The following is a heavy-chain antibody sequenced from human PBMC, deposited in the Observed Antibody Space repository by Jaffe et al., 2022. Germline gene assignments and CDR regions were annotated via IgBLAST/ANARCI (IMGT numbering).Heavy chain of an antibody. CDR2: IIPIFGTA. J-gene: IGHJ2*01. CDR1: GGTFSSYA. CDR3: ARDRGVAKTRHYWYFDL. Sequence: QVQLVQSGAEVKKPGSSVKVSCKASGGTFSSYAISWVRQAPGQGLEWMGGIIPIFGTANYAQKFQGRVTITTDESTSTAYMELSSLRSEDTAVYYCARDRGVAKTRHYWYFDLWGRGTLVTVSS. V-gene: IGHV1-69*05. D-gene: IGHD3-10*01.